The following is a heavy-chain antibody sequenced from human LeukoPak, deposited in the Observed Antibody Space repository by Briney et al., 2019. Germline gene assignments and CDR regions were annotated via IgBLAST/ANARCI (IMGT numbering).Heavy chain of an antibody. CDR2: IIPILGIA. CDR1: GGTFSSYA. CDR3: ARDQGPPPLYYGMDV. Sequence: ASVKVSCKASGGTFSSYAISWVRQAPGQGLEWMGRIIPILGIANYAQKFQGRVTITADKSTSTVYMELSSLRSEDTAVYYCARDQGPPPLYYGMDVWGQGTTVTVSS. J-gene: IGHJ6*02. V-gene: IGHV1-69*04.